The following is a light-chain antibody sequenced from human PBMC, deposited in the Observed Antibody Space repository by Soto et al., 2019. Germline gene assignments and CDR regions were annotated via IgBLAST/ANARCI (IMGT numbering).Light chain of an antibody. V-gene: IGLV9-49*01. CDR3: GAEHGSGSYFVV. Sequence: QSVLTQPPSASASLGASVTLTCTLSSGYSNYRVDWYQQRPGKGPRFVMRVGTGGIVGSKGDGIPDRFSVLGSGLNRYLTIKNIQDEDEGDCHCGAEHGSGSYFVVFGGGTKLTVL. J-gene: IGLJ2*01. CDR1: SGYSNYR. CDR2: VGTGGIVG.